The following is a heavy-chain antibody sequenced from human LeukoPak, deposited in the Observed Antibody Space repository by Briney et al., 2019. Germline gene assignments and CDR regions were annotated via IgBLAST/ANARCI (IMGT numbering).Heavy chain of an antibody. Sequence: GGSLRLSCAASGFTFSSYGMSWVRQAPGKGLEWVSAISGSGGSTYYADSVKGRFTISRDNSKNTLYLQMNSLRAEDTAVYYCAREPSNYYGSGSGWGQGTLVTVSS. D-gene: IGHD3-10*01. CDR2: ISGSGGST. CDR1: GFTFSSYG. V-gene: IGHV3-23*01. CDR3: AREPSNYYGSGSG. J-gene: IGHJ4*02.